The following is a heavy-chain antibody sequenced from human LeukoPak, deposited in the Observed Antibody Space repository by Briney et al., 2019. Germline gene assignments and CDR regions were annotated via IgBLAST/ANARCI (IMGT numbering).Heavy chain of an antibody. CDR3: ARGAGYNYPYYFDY. V-gene: IGHV3-53*01. CDR1: GFTFSSCG. Sequence: GGSLRLSCAASGFTFSSCGMHWVRQAPGKGLEWVSVIYGGGNIYYADSVKGRFTISRDNSKNTLYLQMNSLRAEDTAVYYCARGAGYNYPYYFDYWGQGTLVTVSS. J-gene: IGHJ4*02. CDR2: IYGGGNI. D-gene: IGHD5-24*01.